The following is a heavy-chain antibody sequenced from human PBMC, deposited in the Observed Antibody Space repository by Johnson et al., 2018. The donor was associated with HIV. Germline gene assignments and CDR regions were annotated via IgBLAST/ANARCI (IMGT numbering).Heavy chain of an antibody. CDR2: ISYDGTNK. CDR1: GFTFSNFG. D-gene: IGHD6-6*01. V-gene: IGHV3-30*03. J-gene: IGHJ3*02. Sequence: QVQLVESGGGVVQPGRSLRLSCAASGFTFSNFGMHWVRQAPGKGLEWVAVISYDGTNKYYADSVKGRFTISRDNSKNTLYLQMNSLRAEDTAVYYCARDKGIAARLGAFDIWGQGTMVTVSS. CDR3: ARDKGIAARLGAFDI.